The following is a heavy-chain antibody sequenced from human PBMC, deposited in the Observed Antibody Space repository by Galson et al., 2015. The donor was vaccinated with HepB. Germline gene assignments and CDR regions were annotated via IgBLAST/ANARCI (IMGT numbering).Heavy chain of an antibody. Sequence: SLRLSCAVSGFSLRGFSMDWVRQALGRGLEWLSFISPAGDTIYYVDSVKGRFTISRDTARNSLYLQMNSLRVEDTAVYYCARVHFGLESISGYWYFDLWGRGTLVTVSS. CDR1: GFSLRGFS. CDR3: ARVHFGLESISGYWYFDL. J-gene: IGHJ2*01. D-gene: IGHD3-10*01. CDR2: ISPAGDTI. V-gene: IGHV3-48*01.